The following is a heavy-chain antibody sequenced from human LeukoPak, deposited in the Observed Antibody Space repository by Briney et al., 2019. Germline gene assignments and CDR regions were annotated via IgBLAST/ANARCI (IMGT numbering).Heavy chain of an antibody. CDR3: ARDRHRRHYYDSSLHPPLDY. Sequence: ASVKVSCKASGYTFTSYYMHWVRQAPGQGLEWMGWISGYSGNTNYAQKLQGRVTMTTDTSTSTAYMDLRSLRSDDTAVYYCARDRHRRHYYDSSLHPPLDYWGQGTLVTVSS. CDR1: GYTFTSYY. J-gene: IGHJ4*02. V-gene: IGHV1-18*04. CDR2: ISGYSGNT. D-gene: IGHD3-22*01.